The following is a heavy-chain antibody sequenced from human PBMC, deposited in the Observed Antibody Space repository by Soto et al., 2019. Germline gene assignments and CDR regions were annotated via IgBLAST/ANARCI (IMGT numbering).Heavy chain of an antibody. J-gene: IGHJ4*02. CDR1: GGSISSGGYY. CDR2: IYYSGST. V-gene: IGHV4-31*03. D-gene: IGHD5-12*01. CDR3: ASCRDIYGAFCAHFDY. Sequence: PSETLSLTCTVSGGSISSGGYYWSWIRQHPGKGLEWIGYIYYSGSTYYNPSLKSRVTISVDTSKNQISLQLNSVTPEDTAVYYCASCRDIYGAFCAHFDYWGLGILVTVSS.